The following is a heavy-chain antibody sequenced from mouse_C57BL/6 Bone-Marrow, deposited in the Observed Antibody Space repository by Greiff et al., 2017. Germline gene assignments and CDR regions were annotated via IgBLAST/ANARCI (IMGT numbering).Heavy chain of an antibody. Sequence: EVQLVESGGGLVKPGGSLKLSCAASGFTFSSYAMSWVRQTPEKRLEWVATISDGGSYTYYPDNVKGRFTISRDNAKNNLYLQMSHLKSEDTAMYYCARETTVVATRGLYWYFDVWGTGTTVTVSS. D-gene: IGHD1-1*01. CDR3: ARETTVVATRGLYWYFDV. CDR2: ISDGGSYT. CDR1: GFTFSSYA. V-gene: IGHV5-4*01. J-gene: IGHJ1*03.